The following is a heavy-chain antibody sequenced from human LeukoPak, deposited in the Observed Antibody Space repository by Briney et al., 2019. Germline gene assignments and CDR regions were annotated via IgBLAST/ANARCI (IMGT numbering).Heavy chain of an antibody. Sequence: GGSLRLSCAASGFAFSNYWMHWVRQAPGKGLVLVSRINSDGSSTSYADSVKGRFTISRGNAKNTLYLQMNSLRAEDTAVYYCARENPPGLPKKALHWGQGTLVTVSS. CDR1: GFAFSNYW. J-gene: IGHJ4*02. CDR2: INSDGSST. V-gene: IGHV3-74*01. CDR3: ARENPPGLPKKALH.